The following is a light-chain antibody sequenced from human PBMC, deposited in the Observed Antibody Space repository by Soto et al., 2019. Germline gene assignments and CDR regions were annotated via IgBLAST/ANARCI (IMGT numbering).Light chain of an antibody. V-gene: IGLV2-14*01. J-gene: IGLJ3*02. CDR2: EVS. Sequence: QSPLTQAASVSGSPGQSITISCTGTISDVGGYDYVSWYQQHPGRAPKLMIFEVSNRPSGISNRFSGSKSGNTASLTISGLQAEDEADYYCRSFTSSSTQVLGGGTKVTVL. CDR3: RSFTSSSTQV. CDR1: ISDVGGYDY.